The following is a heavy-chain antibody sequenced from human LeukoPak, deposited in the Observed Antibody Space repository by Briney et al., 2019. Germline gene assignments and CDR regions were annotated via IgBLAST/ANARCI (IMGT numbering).Heavy chain of an antibody. CDR2: IYYSGST. CDR1: GGSISSSSYY. CDR3: ARGQQLGQIY. J-gene: IGHJ4*02. Sequence: SETLSLTCTVSGGSISSSSYYWGWIRQPPGKGLEWIGSIYYSGSTYYNPSLKSRVTISVDTSKNQFSLELSSVTAADTAVYYRARGQQLGQIYWGQGTLVTVSS. V-gene: IGHV4-39*01. D-gene: IGHD6-13*01.